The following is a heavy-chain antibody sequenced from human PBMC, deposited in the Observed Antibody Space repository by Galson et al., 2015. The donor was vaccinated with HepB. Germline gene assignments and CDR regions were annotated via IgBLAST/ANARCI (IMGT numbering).Heavy chain of an antibody. CDR1: GFTFSSYG. CDR3: AKALEGSDFDY. D-gene: IGHD3-10*01. Sequence: SLRLSCAASGFTFSSYGMHWVRQAPGKGLEWVAVISYDGSNKYYADSVKGRFTISRDNSKNTLYLQMNSLRAEDTAVYYCAKALEGSDFDYWGQGTLVTVSS. J-gene: IGHJ4*02. CDR2: ISYDGSNK. V-gene: IGHV3-30*18.